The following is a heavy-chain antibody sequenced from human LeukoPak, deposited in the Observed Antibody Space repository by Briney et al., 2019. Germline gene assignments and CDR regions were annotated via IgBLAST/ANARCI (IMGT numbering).Heavy chain of an antibody. CDR3: SGTMVRGVIISFDY. V-gene: IGHV4-31*03. CDR1: GGSISSGGYY. Sequence: SETLSLTCTVSGGSISSGGYYWSWIRQHPGKGLEWIGYIYYSGSTYYNPSLKSRVPISVDTSKNQFSLKLSSVTAADTAVYYCSGTMVRGVIISFDYWGQGTLVTVSS. J-gene: IGHJ4*02. D-gene: IGHD3-10*01. CDR2: IYYSGST.